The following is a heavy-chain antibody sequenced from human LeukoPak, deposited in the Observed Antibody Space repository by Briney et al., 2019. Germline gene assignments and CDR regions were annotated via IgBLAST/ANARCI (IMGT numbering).Heavy chain of an antibody. CDR3: AKDPHYYDFWSGYLDY. CDR2: INSDGSEG. D-gene: IGHD3-3*01. J-gene: IGHJ4*02. CDR1: GFTFSGFW. Sequence: GGSLRLSCAVSGFTFSGFWMSWSRQAPGKGLEWVASINSDGSEGYYADVVKGRFTISRDNAKNSLYLQINSLRAEDTAVYYCAKDPHYYDFWSGYLDYWGQGTLVTVSS. V-gene: IGHV3-7*03.